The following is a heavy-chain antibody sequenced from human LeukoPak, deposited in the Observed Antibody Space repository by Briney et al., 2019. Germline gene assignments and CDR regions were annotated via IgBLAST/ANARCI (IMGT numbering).Heavy chain of an antibody. CDR3: VRAVSVSSYYFDC. D-gene: IGHD5/OR15-5a*01. J-gene: IGHJ4*02. CDR2: ISSSSSYT. V-gene: IGHV3-11*05. Sequence: GRSLSLSCATSGLTFSDYYMSWIRQAPGKGLEWISYISSSSSYTNYVDSVKGRFTISRDNAKNSLYLQMNSLRAEDTAVYYCVRAVSVSSYYFDCWGQGTLVTVSS. CDR1: GLTFSDYY.